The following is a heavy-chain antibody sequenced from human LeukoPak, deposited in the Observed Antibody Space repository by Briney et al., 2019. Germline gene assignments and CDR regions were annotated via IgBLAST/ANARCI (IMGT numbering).Heavy chain of an antibody. CDR2: INHSGST. D-gene: IGHD1-7*01. Sequence: SETLSLTCAVYGGSFSGYYWSWIRQPPGKGLEWIGEINHSGSTNYNPSLKSRVTISVDTSKNQFSLKLSSVTAADTAVYYCARHRTTTKRDWFDPWGQGTLVTVSS. CDR3: ARHRTTTKRDWFDP. CDR1: GGSFSGYY. V-gene: IGHV4-34*01. J-gene: IGHJ5*02.